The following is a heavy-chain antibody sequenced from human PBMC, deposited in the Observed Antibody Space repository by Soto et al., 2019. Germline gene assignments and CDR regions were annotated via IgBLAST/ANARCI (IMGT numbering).Heavy chain of an antibody. CDR2: ISYDGSNK. CDR3: AKDRVEGYCSGGSCYSHFDY. D-gene: IGHD2-15*01. Sequence: QVQLVESGGGVVQPGRSLRLSCAASGFTFSSYGMHWVRQAPGKGLEWVAVISYDGSNKYYADSVKGRFTISRDNSKNTLYLQINSLRAEDTAVYYCAKDRVEGYCSGGSCYSHFDYWGQGTLVTVSS. V-gene: IGHV3-30*18. CDR1: GFTFSSYG. J-gene: IGHJ4*02.